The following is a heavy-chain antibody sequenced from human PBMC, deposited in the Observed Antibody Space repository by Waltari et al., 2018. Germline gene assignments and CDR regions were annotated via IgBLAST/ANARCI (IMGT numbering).Heavy chain of an antibody. D-gene: IGHD1-26*01. CDR1: GYTFTGYY. Sequence: QVQLVQSGAEVKKPGASVKVSCKASGYTFTGYYMHWVRQAPGQGLEWMGWINHNSGGTNYAQKFQGRVTMTRDTSISTAYMELSRLRSDDTAVYYCARGEELTFHFDYWGQGTLVTVSS. CDR2: INHNSGGT. J-gene: IGHJ4*02. CDR3: ARGEELTFHFDY. V-gene: IGHV1-2*02.